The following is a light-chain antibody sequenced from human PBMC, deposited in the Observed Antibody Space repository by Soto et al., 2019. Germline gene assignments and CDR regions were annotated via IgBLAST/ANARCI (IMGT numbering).Light chain of an antibody. CDR3: QQSYYITRT. V-gene: IGKV1-39*01. CDR2: TSS. J-gene: IGKJ1*01. Sequence: DIQLTQSPSPLSASVGDRVTITCRASQSISTSLNWYQQKPGKAPNLLIFTSSNLESGVPSRFSGSGSGTEFTLTISSLQSEELANYYCQQSYYITRTFAKGTKV. CDR1: QSISTS.